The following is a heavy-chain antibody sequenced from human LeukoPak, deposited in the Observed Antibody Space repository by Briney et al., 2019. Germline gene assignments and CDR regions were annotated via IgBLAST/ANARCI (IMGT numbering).Heavy chain of an antibody. CDR2: ISFDGTNG. Sequence: GGSLRLSCAASGFTFSGYGIHWVRQAPGKGLEWVALISFDGTNGYYADSVKGRFTISRDNSKNTLYLQMNSLRAEDTAVYYCARRTTGDDYWGQGTLVTVSS. CDR3: ARRTTGDDY. V-gene: IGHV3-30*03. CDR1: GFTFSGYG. D-gene: IGHD4-17*01. J-gene: IGHJ4*02.